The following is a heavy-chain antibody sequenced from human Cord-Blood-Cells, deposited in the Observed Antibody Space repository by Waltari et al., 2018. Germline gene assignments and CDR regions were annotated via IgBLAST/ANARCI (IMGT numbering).Heavy chain of an antibody. CDR3: ARGRVDSSSSFDY. V-gene: IGHV4-34*01. D-gene: IGHD6-6*01. CDR1: GGSFSGYY. J-gene: IGHJ4*02. CDR2: INHSGST. Sequence: QVQLQQWGAGLLKPSETLSLTCAVYGGSFSGYYCSLIRQPPGKGLEWNGEINHSGSTNYNPSLKSRVTISVDTSKNQFSLKLSSVTAADTAVYYCARGRVDSSSSFDYWGQGTLVTVSS.